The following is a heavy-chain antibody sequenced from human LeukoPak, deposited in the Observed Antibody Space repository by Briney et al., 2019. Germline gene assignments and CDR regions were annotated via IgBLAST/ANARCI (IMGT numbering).Heavy chain of an antibody. CDR1: GFTFSSYW. V-gene: IGHV3-7*01. CDR3: TREAGMATYYFDY. J-gene: IGHJ4*02. CDR2: IKEDGSQQ. Sequence: GGSLRLSCAASGFTFSSYWMSWVRQAPGKGLEWVANIKEDGSQQYYVDSMKGRFTISRDNAKNSLYLQMNSLRAEDTAVYYCTREAGMATYYFDYWGQGILVTVSS. D-gene: IGHD5-24*01.